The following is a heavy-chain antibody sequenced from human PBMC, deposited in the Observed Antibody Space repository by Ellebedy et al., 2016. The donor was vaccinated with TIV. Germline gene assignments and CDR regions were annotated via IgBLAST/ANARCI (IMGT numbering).Heavy chain of an antibody. J-gene: IGHJ1*01. CDR3: MFKGLSARLY. Sequence: GESLKISCAASGFTFSPYAMAWVRQAPGKGLEWVSGIVGSGAQKYADSVKGRFTISRDNSKRTVDLQMNSLRAEDTAVYYCMFKGLSARLYWGQGTLVTVSS. CDR2: IVGSGA. D-gene: IGHD6-6*01. CDR1: GFTFSPYA. V-gene: IGHV3-23*01.